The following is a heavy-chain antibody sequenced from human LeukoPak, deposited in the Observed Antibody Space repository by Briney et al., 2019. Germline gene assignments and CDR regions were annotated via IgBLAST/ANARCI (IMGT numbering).Heavy chain of an antibody. D-gene: IGHD4-11*01. V-gene: IGHV2-5*01. CDR1: GFSLRTSGVG. CDR3: AHSRDYSTHNPVYYFDY. J-gene: IGHJ4*02. Sequence: SGPTLVNPTQTLTLPCTSSGFSLRTSGVGGGWIRQPPVKALEWLALIYWNDDKRYSPSLKSRLTITKDTSKDQVVLTMTNKDPVDTATYYCAHSRDYSTHNPVYYFDYWGQGTLVTVSS. CDR2: IYWNDDK.